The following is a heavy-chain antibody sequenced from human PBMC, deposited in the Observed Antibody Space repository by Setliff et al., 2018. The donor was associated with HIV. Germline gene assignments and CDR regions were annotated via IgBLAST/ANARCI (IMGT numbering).Heavy chain of an antibody. CDR3: ARDTRHDYGDYNFDY. CDR2: IDPSGESI. Sequence: PPASVKVSCKASGDSLSSQYFHWVRQAPGQGPEWMGIIDPSGESINYTQRFQGRVTMTRDTSTNTVYMELSSLTSGDTAMYYCARDTRHDYGDYNFDYWGQGTL. J-gene: IGHJ4*02. D-gene: IGHD4-17*01. CDR1: GDSLSSQY. V-gene: IGHV1-46*01.